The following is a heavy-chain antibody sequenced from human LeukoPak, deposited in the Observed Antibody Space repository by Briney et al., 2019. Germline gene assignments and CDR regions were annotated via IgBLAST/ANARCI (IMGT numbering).Heavy chain of an antibody. CDR3: AKNSGNPPNLYLMDV. CDR2: IRYDGSNK. J-gene: IGHJ6*03. V-gene: IGHV3-30*02. CDR1: GVTFRSDG. Sequence: GGSLRLSCAASGVTFRSDGMHWVRQAPGKGLEWVAFIRYDGSNKYYVDSVKGRFSISRDNSHNTLYLQMNSLRVEDTAVYYGAKNSGNPPNLYLMDVWGKGTTVTVSS. D-gene: IGHD1-26*01.